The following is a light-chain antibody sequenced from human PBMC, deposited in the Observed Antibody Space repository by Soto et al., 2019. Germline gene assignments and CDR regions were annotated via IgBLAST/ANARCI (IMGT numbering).Light chain of an antibody. V-gene: IGKV1D-16*01. CDR3: QQHNISPLT. Sequence: DVQMTQSPSSLSASVGDRVTITCRASQDINSYLAWYQQKPGNAPKSLIYAASSLQTGVPSRFSGSESGTDFTLTISNLQPEDSATYYCQQHNISPLTFGGGTKVEIK. J-gene: IGKJ4*01. CDR1: QDINSY. CDR2: AAS.